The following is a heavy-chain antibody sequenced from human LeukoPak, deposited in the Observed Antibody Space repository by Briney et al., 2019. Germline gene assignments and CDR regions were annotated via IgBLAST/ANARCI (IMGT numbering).Heavy chain of an antibody. CDR3: ARSDSSSSTPTDY. Sequence: SETLSLTCTVSGGSISSYYWSWIRQPPGKGLEWIGYIYYSGSTNYNPSLKSRVTISVDTSKNQFSLKLSSVTAADTAVYYCARSDSSSSTPTDYWGQGTLVTVSS. J-gene: IGHJ4*02. CDR2: IYYSGST. CDR1: GGSISSYY. V-gene: IGHV4-59*01. D-gene: IGHD6-6*01.